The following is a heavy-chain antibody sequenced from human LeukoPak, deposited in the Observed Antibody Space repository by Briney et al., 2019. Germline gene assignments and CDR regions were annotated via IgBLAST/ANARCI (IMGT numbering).Heavy chain of an antibody. V-gene: IGHV1-2*02. D-gene: IGHD5-12*01. J-gene: IGHJ4*02. CDR2: INPNSGGT. CDR3: ARGGSGYETVCPY. CDR1: GYTFTGYY. Sequence: ASVKVSCKASGYTFTGYYMHWVQQAPGQGLEWMGWINPNSGGTNYAQKFQGRVTMTRDTSISTAYMGLSRLRSDDTAVYYCARGGSGYETVCPYWGQGTLVTVSS.